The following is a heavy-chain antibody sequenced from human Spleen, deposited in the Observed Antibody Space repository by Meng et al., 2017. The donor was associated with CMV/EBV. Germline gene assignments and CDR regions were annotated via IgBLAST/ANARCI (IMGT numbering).Heavy chain of an antibody. CDR1: GYSFTSYW. CDR2: IYPGDSDT. CDR3: TRQISIAAAVDY. D-gene: IGHD6-13*01. Sequence: GESLKISCKGSGYSFTSYWIGWVRQMPGKGLEWMGFIYPGDSDTRYSPPFQGQVTISADKSISTAYLQWSSLKASDTARYYCTRQISIAAAVDYWGQGTLVTVSS. J-gene: IGHJ4*02. V-gene: IGHV5-51*01.